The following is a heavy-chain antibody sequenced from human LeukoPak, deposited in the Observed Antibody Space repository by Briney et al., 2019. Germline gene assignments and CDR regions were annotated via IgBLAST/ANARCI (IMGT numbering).Heavy chain of an antibody. CDR2: INTNTGNP. V-gene: IGHV7-4-1*04. CDR1: GYTFTSYV. CDR3: ARGEVEVTTSSYF. Sequence: ASVKVSCKASGYTFTSYVMNWVRQAPEQGLEWMGWINTNTGNPTYAQGFTGRFVFSLDTSVSMAYLQISSLKAEDTAVYYCARGEVEVTTSSYFWGQGTLVTVSS. J-gene: IGHJ4*02. D-gene: IGHD5-24*01.